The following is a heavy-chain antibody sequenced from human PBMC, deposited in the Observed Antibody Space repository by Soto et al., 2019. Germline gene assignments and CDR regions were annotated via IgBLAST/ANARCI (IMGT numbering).Heavy chain of an antibody. Sequence: QLQLQESGPGLVKPSETLSLTCTVSGGSIPRSSGYYWVWVRQPPGKGLEYVGSIYYSGSAYYNPSLKSRVTMSVDTSKNQFSLKLNSVTAADTAVYYCARHGQPLLVTSWFDPWGQGTLVSVSS. CDR2: IYYSGSA. CDR3: ARHGQPLLVTSWFDP. J-gene: IGHJ5*02. CDR1: GGSIPRSSGYY. D-gene: IGHD4-4*01. V-gene: IGHV4-39*01.